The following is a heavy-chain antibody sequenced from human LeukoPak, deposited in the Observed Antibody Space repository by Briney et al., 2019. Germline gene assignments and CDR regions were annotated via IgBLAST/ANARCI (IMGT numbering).Heavy chain of an antibody. CDR1: GFIFSSYA. CDR2: IIGSGDST. V-gene: IGHV3-23*01. D-gene: IGHD6-13*01. Sequence: GGSLRLSCAASGFIFSSYAMTWVRQAPGKGLEWVSGIIGSGDSTYYADSVKGRFTISRDNSKNTVYLQMSSLRAEDTAVYYCAKGTRRQQLAYSDYWGQGTLVTVSS. CDR3: AKGTRRQQLAYSDY. J-gene: IGHJ4*02.